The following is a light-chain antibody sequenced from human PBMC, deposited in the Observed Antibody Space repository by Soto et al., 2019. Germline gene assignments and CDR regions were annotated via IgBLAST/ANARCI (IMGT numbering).Light chain of an antibody. CDR2: TAS. V-gene: IGKV1-39*01. J-gene: IGKJ2*03. CDR1: RSIRTY. Sequence: DIQVPQSPSSLSASVGDRVTITCRASRSIRTYLNWYQQRPGKPPKLLIQTASTLQGGVPSRFRGSGSGTDFTLTISSLQPEDFATYYCQQTYSSFNSFGQGTKLEIK. CDR3: QQTYSSFNS.